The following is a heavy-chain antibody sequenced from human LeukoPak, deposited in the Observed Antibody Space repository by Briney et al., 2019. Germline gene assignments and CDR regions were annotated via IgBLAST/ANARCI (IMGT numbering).Heavy chain of an antibody. V-gene: IGHV4-30-2*01. Sequence: SETLSLTCAVSGGSISSGGYSWSWIRQPPGKGLEWIGYIYHSGGTYYNPSLKSRVTISVDRSKNQFSLKLSSVTAADTAVYYCARISIAAATIDYWGQGTLVTVSS. CDR3: ARISIAAATIDY. J-gene: IGHJ4*02. CDR2: IYHSGGT. D-gene: IGHD6-13*01. CDR1: GGSISSGGYS.